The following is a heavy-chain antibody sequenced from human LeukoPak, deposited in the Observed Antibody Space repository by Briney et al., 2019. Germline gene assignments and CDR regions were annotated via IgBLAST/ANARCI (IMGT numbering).Heavy chain of an antibody. V-gene: IGHV4-4*02. CDR1: VGSISSSNW. Sequence: SETLSLTCAVSVGSISSSNWWSWVRQPPGKGLERIGEIYHSGSTNYNPSLKSRVTISVDKSKNQFSLKLSSVTAADTAVYYCARVAPLDYYDSSGYYSVRNDAFDIWGQGTMVTVSS. J-gene: IGHJ3*02. CDR2: IYHSGST. CDR3: ARVAPLDYYDSSGYYSVRNDAFDI. D-gene: IGHD3-22*01.